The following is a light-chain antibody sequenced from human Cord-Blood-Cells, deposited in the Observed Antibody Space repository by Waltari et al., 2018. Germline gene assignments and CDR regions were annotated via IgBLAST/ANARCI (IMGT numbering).Light chain of an antibody. CDR3: AAWDDSLSGPV. Sequence: QSVLPQPPSASGPPGQRVTLSCSGSRPNIGRNYVYWYQQLPGTVPKLLTYRNSQRPSGVPYRFSGSKSGPPASLAISGLRSEDEADYYCAAWDDSLSGPVFGGGTKLTVL. CDR2: RNS. J-gene: IGLJ3*02. CDR1: RPNIGRNY. V-gene: IGLV1-47*01.